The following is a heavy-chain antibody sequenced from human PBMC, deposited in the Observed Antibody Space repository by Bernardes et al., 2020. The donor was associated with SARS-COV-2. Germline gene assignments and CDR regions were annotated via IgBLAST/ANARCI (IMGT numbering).Heavy chain of an antibody. Sequence: GESLKISCKGSGYSFNTYWIGWARQKPGQGLEWLGIIFPADSDTRYSPSFQGQVTISVDTSVDTAFLQWSSLQASDSAIYYCARAVQLESRVVGFDPWGQGTLVTVSS. J-gene: IGHJ5*02. D-gene: IGHD1-1*01. CDR3: ARAVQLESRVVGFDP. CDR1: GYSFNTYW. CDR2: IFPADSDT. V-gene: IGHV5-51*01.